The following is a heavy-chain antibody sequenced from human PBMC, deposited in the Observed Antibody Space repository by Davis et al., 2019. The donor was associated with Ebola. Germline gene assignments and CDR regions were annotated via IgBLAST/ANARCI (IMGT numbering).Heavy chain of an antibody. CDR2: ISYDGSNK. J-gene: IGHJ6*02. Sequence: GGSLRLSCAASGFTFSSYAMHWVRQAPGKGLEWVAVISYDGSNKYYADSVKGRFTISRDNSKNTLYLQMNSLRAEDTAVYYCAKDLTFWRGCMDVWGQGTTVTVSS. CDR3: AKDLTFWRGCMDV. D-gene: IGHD3-3*01. V-gene: IGHV3-30*04. CDR1: GFTFSSYA.